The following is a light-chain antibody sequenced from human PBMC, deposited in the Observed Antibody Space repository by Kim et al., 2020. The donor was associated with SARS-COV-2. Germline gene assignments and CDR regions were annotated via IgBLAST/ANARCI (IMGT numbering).Light chain of an antibody. CDR1: QSVSSSY. Sequence: EIVLTQSPGTLSLSPGERATLSCRASQSVSSSYLAWYQQRPGQAPRLLIYGASSRATDIPDRFTGSGSGTDFTLTISRLEPEDFAVYYCQQYGSSPYTFGQGNKLEI. CDR3: QQYGSSPYT. CDR2: GAS. V-gene: IGKV3-20*01. J-gene: IGKJ2*01.